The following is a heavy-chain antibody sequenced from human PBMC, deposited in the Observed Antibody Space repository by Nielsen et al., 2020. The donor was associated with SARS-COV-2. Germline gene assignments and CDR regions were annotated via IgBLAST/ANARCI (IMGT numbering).Heavy chain of an antibody. Sequence: SETLSLTCTVSGGSISSGGYYWSWIRQHPGKGLEWIGYIYYSGSTYYNPSLKSRVTISVDTSKNQFSLKLSSVTAADTAVYYCARAPLGWELSVGGFDYWGQGTLVTVSS. V-gene: IGHV4-31*03. J-gene: IGHJ4*02. CDR2: IYYSGST. CDR1: GGSISSGGYY. D-gene: IGHD1-26*01. CDR3: ARAPLGWELSVGGFDY.